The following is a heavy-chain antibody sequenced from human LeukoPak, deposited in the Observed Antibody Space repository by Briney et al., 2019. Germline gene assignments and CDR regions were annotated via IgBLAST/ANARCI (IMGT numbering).Heavy chain of an antibody. CDR1: GGSISGYY. V-gene: IGHV4-59*12. Sequence: SETLSLTCTVSGGSISGYYWSWIRQSPGKGLEWIGYIYYSGSTNYNPSLKSRVTISVDRSKNQFSLKLSSVTAADTAVYYCARGSGANWFDPWGQGTLVTVSS. D-gene: IGHD2-15*01. CDR2: IYYSGST. CDR3: ARGSGANWFDP. J-gene: IGHJ5*02.